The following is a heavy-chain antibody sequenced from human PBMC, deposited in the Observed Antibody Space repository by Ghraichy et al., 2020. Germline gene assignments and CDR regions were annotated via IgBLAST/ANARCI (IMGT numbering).Heavy chain of an antibody. J-gene: IGHJ4*02. D-gene: IGHD3-22*01. CDR1: GGSFSGFY. Sequence: LRLSCAVYGGSFSGFYWNWIRQPPGKGLEWIGEINHSGSTNYNPSLKSRVAISLDTSKNQFSLKLNSVTAADTAVYYCARGSVDSSGYPYYFDYWGQGTLVTVSS. CDR3: ARGSVDSSGYPYYFDY. V-gene: IGHV4-34*01. CDR2: INHSGST.